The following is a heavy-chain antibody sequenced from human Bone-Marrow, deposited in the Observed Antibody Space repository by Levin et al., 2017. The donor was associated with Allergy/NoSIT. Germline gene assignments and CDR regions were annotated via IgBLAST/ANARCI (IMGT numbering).Heavy chain of an antibody. J-gene: IGHJ6*02. V-gene: IGHV3-33*01. CDR2: IWYDGSNK. Sequence: GESLKISCAASGFTFSSYGMHWVRQAPGKGLEWVAVIWYDGSNKYYADSVKGRFTISRDNSKNTLYLQMNSLRAEDTAVYYCARVATPYYYYYGMDVWGQGTTVTVSS. CDR3: ARVATPYYYYYGMDV. D-gene: IGHD2-15*01. CDR1: GFTFSSYG.